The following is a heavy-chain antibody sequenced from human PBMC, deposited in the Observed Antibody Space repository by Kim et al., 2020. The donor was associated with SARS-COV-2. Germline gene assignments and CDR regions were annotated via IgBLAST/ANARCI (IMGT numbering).Heavy chain of an antibody. V-gene: IGHV4-59*13. CDR3: ARDRVVGGMDV. Sequence: SETLSLTCTVSGDSISSYYWSWIRQPTGKGLEWIGYIYYSGSTNYNPSLKSRVTISVDTSKNQFSLKLSSVTAADTAVYYCARDRVVGGMDVWGQGTTVTVSS. D-gene: IGHD1-26*01. CDR2: IYYSGST. CDR1: GDSISSYY. J-gene: IGHJ6*02.